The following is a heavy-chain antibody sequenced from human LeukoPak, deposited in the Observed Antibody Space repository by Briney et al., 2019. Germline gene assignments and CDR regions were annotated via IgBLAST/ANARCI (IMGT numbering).Heavy chain of an antibody. V-gene: IGHV3-21*01. J-gene: IGHJ4*02. CDR1: GFTFTSYS. Sequence: GSLRLSCAASGFTFTSYSMNWVRQAPGKGLEWVSSISSSSSYIYYADSVKGRFTISRDNAKNSLYLQMNSLRAEDTAVYYCARVPNDSSGYYGDYWGQGTLVTVSS. CDR2: ISSSSSYI. D-gene: IGHD3-22*01. CDR3: ARVPNDSSGYYGDY.